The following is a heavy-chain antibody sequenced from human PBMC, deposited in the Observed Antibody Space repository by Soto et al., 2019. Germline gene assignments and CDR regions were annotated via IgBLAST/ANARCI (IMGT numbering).Heavy chain of an antibody. J-gene: IGHJ4*02. V-gene: IGHV3-23*01. CDR1: GFTFTSCA. D-gene: IGHD5-12*01. Sequence: LRLSCAASGFTFTSCAMSWVRQAPGKGLEWFSAISGIGGSTYYADSVKGRFTISRDNSKNTLYLQMNSLRAEDTAVYYCAKEGPMVATCYYDYWGQGTLSAVTS. CDR2: ISGIGGST. CDR3: AKEGPMVATCYYDY.